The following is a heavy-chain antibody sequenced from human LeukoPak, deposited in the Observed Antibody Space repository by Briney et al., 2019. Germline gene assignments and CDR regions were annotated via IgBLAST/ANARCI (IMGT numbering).Heavy chain of an antibody. CDR1: GGSISRHY. D-gene: IGHD4-17*01. Sequence: SETLSPTCTVSGGSISRHYWSWIRQPPGEGLEWIGYIYYRGSTNYNPSLRSRVTISVDTSKNQSSLKLRSVTAADTAVYYCASLGRGTTVFDPWGQGTLVTVSS. J-gene: IGHJ5*02. CDR3: ASLGRGTTVFDP. CDR2: IYYRGST. V-gene: IGHV4-59*11.